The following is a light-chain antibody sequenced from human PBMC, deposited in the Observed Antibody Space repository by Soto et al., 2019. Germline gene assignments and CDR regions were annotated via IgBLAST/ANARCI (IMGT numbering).Light chain of an antibody. CDR1: QSISSNY. Sequence: DIVLTQSPGTLSLSPGEGATLSCRASQSISSNYLAWYQKKRGQAPRLLIYGASIRANDIPDRFSGSGSGTDFTLTISRLEPEDFAVYYCQQYGISPYTFGQGTKVEIK. V-gene: IGKV3-20*01. CDR2: GAS. CDR3: QQYGISPYT. J-gene: IGKJ2*01.